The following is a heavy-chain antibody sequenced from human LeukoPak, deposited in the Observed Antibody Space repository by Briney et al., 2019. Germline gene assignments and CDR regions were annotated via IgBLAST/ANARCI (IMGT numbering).Heavy chain of an antibody. D-gene: IGHD4-17*01. V-gene: IGHV3-66*01. CDR3: ARDYAKAPYYYYGMDV. CDR1: GFTVSSNY. Sequence: AGGSLRLSCAASGFTVSSNYMSWVRQAPGKGREWVSVIYSGGSTYYADSVKGRFTISRDNSKNTLYLQMNSLRAEDTAVYYCARDYAKAPYYYYGMDVWGQGTTVTVSS. CDR2: IYSGGST. J-gene: IGHJ6*02.